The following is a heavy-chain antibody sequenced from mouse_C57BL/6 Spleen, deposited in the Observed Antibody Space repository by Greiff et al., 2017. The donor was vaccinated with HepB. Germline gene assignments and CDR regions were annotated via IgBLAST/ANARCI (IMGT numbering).Heavy chain of an antibody. CDR1: GYTFTSYT. V-gene: IGHV1-4*01. CDR2: INPSSGYT. D-gene: IGHD1-1*01. J-gene: IGHJ4*01. Sequence: QVQLQQSGAELARPGASVKMSCKASGYTFTSYTMHWVKQRPGKGLEWIGYINPSSGYTKYNQKFKDKATLTADKSSSTVYMQLSSLTSEDSAVYYCTRYYYGSSRPYYYAMDYWGQGTSVTVSS. CDR3: TRYYYGSSRPYYYAMDY.